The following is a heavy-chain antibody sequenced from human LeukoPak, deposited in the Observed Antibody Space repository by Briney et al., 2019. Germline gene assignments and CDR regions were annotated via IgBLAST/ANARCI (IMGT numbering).Heavy chain of an antibody. J-gene: IGHJ3*02. V-gene: IGHV1-69*04. CDR1: GGTFSSYA. CDR3: ARQDVEYSSGWVDAFDI. Sequence: ASVKVSCKASGGTFSSYAISWVRQAPGQGLEWMGRIIPILGIANYAQKFQGRVTITADKSTSTAYMELSSLRSEDTAVYYCARQDVEYSSGWVDAFDIWGQGTMVTVSS. CDR2: IIPILGIA. D-gene: IGHD6-19*01.